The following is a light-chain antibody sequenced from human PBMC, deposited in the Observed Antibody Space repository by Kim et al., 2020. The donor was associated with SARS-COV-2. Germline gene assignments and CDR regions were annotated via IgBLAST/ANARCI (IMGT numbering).Light chain of an antibody. CDR3: SSYTNSGTVV. J-gene: IGLJ2*01. CDR2: DVT. V-gene: IGLV2-14*03. CDR1: SSDIGYRNF. Sequence: GQPVTISCTGNSSDIGYRNFVSWYQQHPGKAPRLMIYDVTNRPSGVSHRFSGSKSGNTASLAISGLQTEDEAAYYCSSYTNSGTVVFGGGTQLTVL.